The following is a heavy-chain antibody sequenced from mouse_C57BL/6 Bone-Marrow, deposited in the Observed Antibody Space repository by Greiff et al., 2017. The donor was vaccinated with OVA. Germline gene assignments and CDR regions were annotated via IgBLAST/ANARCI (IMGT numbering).Heavy chain of an antibody. V-gene: IGHV1-15*01. CDR2: IDPETGGT. J-gene: IGHJ3*01. CDR3: TKSEY. CDR1: GYTFTDYE. Sequence: QAQLKEPGAELVRPGASVTLFCKASGYTFTDYEMHWVKQTPVHGLEWIGAIDPETGGTAYNQKFKGKAILTADKSSSTAYMALRSQTAEDSAVYCCTKSEYWGQGTLVTVSA.